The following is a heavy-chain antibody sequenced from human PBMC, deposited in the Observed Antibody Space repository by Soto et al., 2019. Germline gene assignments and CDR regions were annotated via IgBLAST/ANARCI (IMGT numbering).Heavy chain of an antibody. J-gene: IGHJ6*02. CDR3: ARVGSSSAHAHLYYYYYYGMDV. Sequence: GALRLSCAASGFTVSSNYMSWVRQAPGKGLEWVSVIYSGGSTYYADSVKGRFTISRDNSKNTLYLQMNSLRAEDTAVYYCARVGSSSAHAHLYYYYYYGMDVWGQGTTVTVSS. D-gene: IGHD6-6*01. CDR2: IYSGGST. V-gene: IGHV3-53*01. CDR1: GFTVSSNY.